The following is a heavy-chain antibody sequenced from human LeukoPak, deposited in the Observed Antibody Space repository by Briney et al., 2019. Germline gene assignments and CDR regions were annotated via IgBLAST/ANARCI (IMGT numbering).Heavy chain of an antibody. D-gene: IGHD3-9*01. J-gene: IGHJ3*02. CDR1: GYTFASYY. CDR2: INPSGGST. Sequence: ASVKVSCKASGYTFASYYMHWVRQAPGQGLEWMGIINPSGGSTSYVQKFQGRVTMTRDTSTSTVYMELSSLRSEDTAVYYCARDRPPLLRYFDWRGAFDIWGQGTMVTVSS. V-gene: IGHV1-46*01. CDR3: ARDRPPLLRYFDWRGAFDI.